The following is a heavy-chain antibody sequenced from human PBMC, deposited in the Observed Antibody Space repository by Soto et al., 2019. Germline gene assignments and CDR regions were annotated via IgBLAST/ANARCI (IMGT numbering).Heavy chain of an antibody. CDR2: MNPDTDFGNT. D-gene: IGHD1-1*01. CDR3: ARTNSWYNSYYGMDA. J-gene: IGHJ6*02. V-gene: IGHV1-8*01. CDR1: GYTFTSYD. Sequence: QVQLVQSGAEVRKPGASVKVSCKASGYTFTSYDINWVRQAPGQGPEWMGWMNPDTDFGNTGYAPKVQGRITKTRATSTNTDYLELSNLRSEDTAIYFCARTNSWYNSYYGMDAWGQGTTVIVS.